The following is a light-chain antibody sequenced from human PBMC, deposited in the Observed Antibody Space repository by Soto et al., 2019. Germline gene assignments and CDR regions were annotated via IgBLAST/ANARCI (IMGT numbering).Light chain of an antibody. CDR2: EVT. CDR1: SSDVGKYDR. J-gene: IGLJ1*01. CDR3: SSYISTSRYV. Sequence: QSALPKPPSVYGSPGQSVTISCTGTSSDVGKYDRVSWYQQPPGTAPKLIIYEVTNRPSGVPARFSGSKSGNTASLTISGLQAEDEADYYCSSYISTSRYVFGAGTKVTVL. V-gene: IGLV2-18*02.